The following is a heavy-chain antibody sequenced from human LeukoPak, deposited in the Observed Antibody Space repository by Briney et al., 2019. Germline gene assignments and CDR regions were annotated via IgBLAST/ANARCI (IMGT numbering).Heavy chain of an antibody. CDR3: ARALSAPAYYYDSSGYYNY. Sequence: SETLSLTCAVYGGSFSGYYWSWIRQPPGKGLEWIGEINHSGSTNYNPSLKSRVTISVDTSKNQFSLKLGSVTAADTAVYYRARALSAPAYYYDSSGYYNYWGQGTLVTVSS. J-gene: IGHJ4*02. CDR1: GGSFSGYY. CDR2: INHSGST. D-gene: IGHD3-22*01. V-gene: IGHV4-34*01.